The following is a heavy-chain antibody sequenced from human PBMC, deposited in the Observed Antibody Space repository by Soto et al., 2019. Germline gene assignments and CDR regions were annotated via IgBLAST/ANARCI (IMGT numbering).Heavy chain of an antibody. CDR3: VRNGIGKGFDS. CDR2: IYLGGSP. CDR1: GGSISSFNW. Sequence: QVQLQESGPGLVKPSETLSLTCAISGGSISSFNWWSWVRQPPGKGREWIGQIYLGGSPTYIPSLSGRVTMSVDKSRNHFSLTLTSVTAADTAVYYCVRNGIGKGFDSWGQGTLVIVSS. J-gene: IGHJ4*02. D-gene: IGHD1-26*01. V-gene: IGHV4-4*02.